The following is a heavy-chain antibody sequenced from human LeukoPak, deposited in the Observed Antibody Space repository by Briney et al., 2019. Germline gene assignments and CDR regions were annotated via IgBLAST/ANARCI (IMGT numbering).Heavy chain of an antibody. CDR3: ARGQILINY. Sequence: SETLSLTCAVYGGSFSGYYWSWIRQPPGKGLEWIGEINHSGSTSYNPSLKSRVTISVDTSKNQFSLKLNSVTAADTAVYYCARGQILINYWGQGTLVTVSS. V-gene: IGHV4-34*01. J-gene: IGHJ4*02. CDR2: INHSGST. CDR1: GGSFSGYY. D-gene: IGHD2-8*01.